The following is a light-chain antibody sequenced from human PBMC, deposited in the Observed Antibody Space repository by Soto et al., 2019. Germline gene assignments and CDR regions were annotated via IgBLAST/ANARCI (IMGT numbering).Light chain of an antibody. Sequence: QSVLAQPPSVSGAPGQRVTISCTGSGSNIGAGYNVHWYQQLPGTAPKLLIYDNNNRPSGVPDRFSGSKSGTSASLAITGLQAEDEADYYCQSYDTSLTAWRVFGGGTKLNVL. J-gene: IGLJ3*02. CDR3: QSYDTSLTAWRV. CDR1: GSNIGAGYN. CDR2: DNN. V-gene: IGLV1-40*01.